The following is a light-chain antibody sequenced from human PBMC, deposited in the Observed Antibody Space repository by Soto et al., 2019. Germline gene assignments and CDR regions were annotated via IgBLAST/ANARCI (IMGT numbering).Light chain of an antibody. V-gene: IGLV3-21*02. CDR3: HVWDSSSDHP. CDR1: RIGSKS. J-gene: IGLJ2*01. CDR2: DDS. Sequence: SYELTQPPSVSVAPGQTATITCGGDRIGSKSVHWFQQRPGQAPVLVVYDDSEPPSGIPERFSGSNSGNTATLTISRVEAGDEADYYCHVWDSSSDHPFGGGTQLTVL.